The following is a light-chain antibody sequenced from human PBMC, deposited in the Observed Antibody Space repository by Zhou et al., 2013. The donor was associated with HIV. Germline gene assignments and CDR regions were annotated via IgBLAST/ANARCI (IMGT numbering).Light chain of an antibody. V-gene: IGLV2-14*03. CDR1: SSDVGAYNH. CDR2: DVS. J-gene: IGLJ2*01. Sequence: QSALTQPASVSGSPGQSITISCIGTSSDVGAYNHVSWYQQHPGKAPKLMIYDVSNRPSGVSNRFSGSKSGNTASLTISGLQAEDEADYYCSSYTSSSTYVVFGGGTKLTVL. CDR3: SSYTSSSTYVV.